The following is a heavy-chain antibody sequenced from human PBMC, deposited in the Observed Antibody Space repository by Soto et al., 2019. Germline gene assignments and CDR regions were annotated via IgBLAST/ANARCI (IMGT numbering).Heavy chain of an antibody. D-gene: IGHD6-13*01. CDR2: ISPYDDNT. V-gene: IGHV1-18*01. CDR1: GYTFTNYG. Sequence: QVQLVQSEAEVKKPGASVKVSCKASGYTFTNYGLSWVRQAPGQGLEWMAWISPYDDNTHYAQRLQGRVTVTTDTSTSTTYMELRSLSSDDTAVYFCARDDRAAAAGTTYYFDYWGQGTLVTVSS. CDR3: ARDDRAAAAGTTYYFDY. J-gene: IGHJ4*02.